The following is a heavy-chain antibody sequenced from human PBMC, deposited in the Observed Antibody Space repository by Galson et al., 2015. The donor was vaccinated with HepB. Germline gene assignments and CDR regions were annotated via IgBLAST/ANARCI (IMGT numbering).Heavy chain of an antibody. CDR1: GGTLSSYA. CDR3: ARVYYGDYYYYYYYGMDV. CDR2: IIPIFGTA. Sequence: SVKVSCKASGGTLSSYAISWVRQAPGQGLEWMGGIIPIFGTANYAQKFQGRVTITADESTSTAYMELSSLRSEDTAVYYCARVYYGDYYYYYYYGMDVWGQGTTVTVSS. J-gene: IGHJ6*02. D-gene: IGHD4-17*01. V-gene: IGHV1-69*13.